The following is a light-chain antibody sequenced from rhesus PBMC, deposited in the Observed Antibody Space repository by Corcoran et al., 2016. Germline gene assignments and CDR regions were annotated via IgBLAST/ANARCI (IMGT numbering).Light chain of an antibody. CDR2: KAP. CDR3: QETSDLWT. J-gene: IGKJ1*01. V-gene: IGKV1-22*01. CDR1: QSISSW. Sequence: DIQMTQSPSSLSASVGDTVTITFRAIQSISSWLDWSQQKPGKAPKLLIYKAPSLQSGVPSRFSGRGSGTDFTLTISRLQPEDFSTYYCQETSDLWTFGPGTKVGIK.